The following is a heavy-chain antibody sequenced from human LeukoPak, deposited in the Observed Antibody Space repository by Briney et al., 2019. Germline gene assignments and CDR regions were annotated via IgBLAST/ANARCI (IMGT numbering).Heavy chain of an antibody. CDR1: GGSIRSYS. D-gene: IGHD2-21*01. V-gene: IGHV4-4*07. Sequence: SENLSLTCGVSGGSIRSYSWSWIRQPAGKGLEWIGRIHSSGTTYYNPSLKSRVTMSVESSKNQLSLKLTSVTAADAVVYCVAHIPSKSDVMDVWGQGTTVTVSS. CDR2: IHSSGTT. J-gene: IGHJ6*02. CDR3: AHIPSKSDVMDV.